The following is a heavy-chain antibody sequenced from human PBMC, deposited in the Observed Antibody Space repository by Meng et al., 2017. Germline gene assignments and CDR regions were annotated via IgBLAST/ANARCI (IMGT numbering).Heavy chain of an antibody. CDR1: GVTFSSYE. J-gene: IGHJ3*02. D-gene: IGHD3-22*01. CDR3: ARGGTYYYDSSGTDAFDI. V-gene: IGHV3-48*03. CDR2: ISSSGSTI. Sequence: GESLKISCAASGVTFSSYEMNWVRQAPGKGLEWVSYISSSGSTIYYADSVKGRFTIYRDNAKNSLYLQMKSLRAEDTAVYYCARGGTYYYDSSGTDAFDIWGQGTMVTVSS.